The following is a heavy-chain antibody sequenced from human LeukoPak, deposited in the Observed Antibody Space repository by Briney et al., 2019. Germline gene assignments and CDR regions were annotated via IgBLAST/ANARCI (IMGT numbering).Heavy chain of an antibody. CDR3: ARVYYDSSPFVYYFDY. V-gene: IGHV4-34*01. J-gene: IGHJ4*02. CDR1: GGSFSGYY. D-gene: IGHD3-22*01. Sequence: PSETLSLTCAVYGGSFSGYYWSWIRQPPGKGLEGIGEINHSGSTNYNPSLKSRVTISVDTSKNQISLKLSSVTAADKAVYYCARVYYDSSPFVYYFDYWGQGTLVTVSS. CDR2: INHSGST.